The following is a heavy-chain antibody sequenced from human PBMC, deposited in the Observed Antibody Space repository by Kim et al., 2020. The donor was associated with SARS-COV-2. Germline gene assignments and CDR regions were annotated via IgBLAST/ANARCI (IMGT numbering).Heavy chain of an antibody. V-gene: IGHV4-39*01. D-gene: IGHD1-26*01. CDR1: GGSISSSSYY. J-gene: IGHJ4*02. CDR3: ARRQVVGARGGIDY. Sequence: SETLSLTCTVSGGSISSSSYYWGWIRQPPGKGLEWIGSIYYSGSTYYNPSLKSRVTISVDTSKNQFSLKLSSVTAADTAVYYCARRQVVGARGGIDYWGQGTLVTVSS. CDR2: IYYSGST.